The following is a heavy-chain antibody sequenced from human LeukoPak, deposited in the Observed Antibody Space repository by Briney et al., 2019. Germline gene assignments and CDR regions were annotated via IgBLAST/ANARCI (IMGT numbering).Heavy chain of an antibody. Sequence: ESGPTLVKPTQTLTLTCTFSGFSLSINAVGVGWIRQPPGKALEWLALIYWDDDKRYSPSLKSRLTITKDTSKDQVVLTMTHMDPVDTATYYCAHRPYGGNSDYFDYWGQGTLATVSS. V-gene: IGHV2-5*02. D-gene: IGHD4-23*01. J-gene: IGHJ4*02. CDR3: AHRPYGGNSDYFDY. CDR2: IYWDDDK. CDR1: GFSLSINAVG.